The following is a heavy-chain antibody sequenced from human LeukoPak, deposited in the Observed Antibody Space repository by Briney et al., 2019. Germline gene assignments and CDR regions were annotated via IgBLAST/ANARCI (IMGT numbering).Heavy chain of an antibody. J-gene: IGHJ3*02. CDR2: IKQDGSEK. CDR3: ARGREVAYLGIVVASNAFDI. Sequence: GGSLRLSCAASGFTFSSYWMSWVRQAPGKGLEWVANIKQDGSEKYYVDSVKGRFTISRDNAKNSLYLQMNSLRAEDTAVYYCARGREVAYLGIVVASNAFDIWGQGTMVTVSS. CDR1: GFTFSSYW. V-gene: IGHV3-7*01. D-gene: IGHD3-22*01.